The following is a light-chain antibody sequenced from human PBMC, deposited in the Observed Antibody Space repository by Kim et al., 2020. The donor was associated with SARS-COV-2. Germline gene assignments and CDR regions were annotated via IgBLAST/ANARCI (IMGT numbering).Light chain of an antibody. CDR1: QNIDNY. CDR3: RQSYSDPRT. CDR2: GAS. V-gene: IGKV1-39*01. J-gene: IGKJ1*01. Sequence: DFQVTQSPPFLSASEGDTVTITCRASQNIDNYLNWYQQKPGKAPKLLIFGASNLQRGVQSKFSGSGSGTDFTLTIAGLQPEDFGTYWCRQSYSDPRTFGQGTKVDIK.